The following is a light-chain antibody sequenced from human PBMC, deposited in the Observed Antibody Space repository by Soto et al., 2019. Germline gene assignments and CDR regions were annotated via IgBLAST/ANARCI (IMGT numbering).Light chain of an antibody. V-gene: IGKV3-20*01. CDR3: QHYGGSPWT. CDR2: GAS. CDR1: QSVSSN. J-gene: IGKJ1*01. Sequence: EIVVPQSPATLSVSPGERATLSCRASQSVSSNLAWYQQKPGQAPRLLIYGASTRATGIPARFSGSGSGTDFTLTISRLEPEDFAVYYCQHYGGSPWTFGQGTKVDIK.